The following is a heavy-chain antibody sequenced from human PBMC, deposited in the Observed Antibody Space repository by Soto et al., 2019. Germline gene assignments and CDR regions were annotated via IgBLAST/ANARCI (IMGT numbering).Heavy chain of an antibody. D-gene: IGHD6-13*01. J-gene: IGHJ4*02. CDR1: GYSISSGYY. V-gene: IGHV4-38-2*01. CDR3: ARHIAAAATGY. CDR2: IYHSGST. Sequence: PSETLSLTRAVSGYSISSGYYWGWIRQPPGKGLEWIGSIYHSGSTYYNPSLKSRVTISVDTSKNQFSLKLSSVTAADTAVYYCARHIAAAATGYWGQGTLVTVSS.